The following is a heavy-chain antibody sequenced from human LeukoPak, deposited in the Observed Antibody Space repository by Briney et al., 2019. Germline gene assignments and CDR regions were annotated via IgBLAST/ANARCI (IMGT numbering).Heavy chain of an antibody. J-gene: IGHJ6*03. D-gene: IGHD3-10*01. CDR3: ARTTMVRGTYYMDV. V-gene: IGHV4-59*01. CDR2: IHYSGST. CDR1: GGSFSGYY. Sequence: SETLSLTCAVYGGSFSGYYWSWIRQPPGKGLQWIGCIHYSGSTNYNPSLKSRVTISVDTSKNQFSLKLSSVTAADTAVYYCARTTMVRGTYYMDVWGKGTTVTISS.